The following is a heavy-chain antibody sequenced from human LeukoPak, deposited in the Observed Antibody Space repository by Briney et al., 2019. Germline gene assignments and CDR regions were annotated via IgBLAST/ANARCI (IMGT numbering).Heavy chain of an antibody. CDR1: GVSISSGGYY. D-gene: IGHD6-19*01. CDR2: ISLSGTT. Sequence: SETLSLTCTVSGVSISSGGYYWGWIRQPPGKGLEWIGSISLSGTTYYNPSLKSRVTTSVDTSKNQFSLKLSSVTAADTAVYYCARYKTEAVAGKQHFDYWGQGTLVTVSS. CDR3: ARYKTEAVAGKQHFDY. V-gene: IGHV4-39*07. J-gene: IGHJ4*02.